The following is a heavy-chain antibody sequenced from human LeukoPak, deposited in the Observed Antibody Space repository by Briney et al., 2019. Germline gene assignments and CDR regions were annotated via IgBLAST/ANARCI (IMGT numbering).Heavy chain of an antibody. D-gene: IGHD2-2*01. CDR2: ISGDSKYI. J-gene: IGHJ5*01. CDR3: ARAPTASVGYCSSSSCQADS. Sequence: PGGSLRLSCAGSGFTFSRYTFNWVRQAPGRGLEWVSAISGDSKYIYYTDSVKGRFTISRDNAKNSVFLQMNSLRVEDTAVYYCARAPTASVGYCSSSSCQADSWGQGTLVTVSS. V-gene: IGHV3-21*01. CDR1: GFTFSRYT.